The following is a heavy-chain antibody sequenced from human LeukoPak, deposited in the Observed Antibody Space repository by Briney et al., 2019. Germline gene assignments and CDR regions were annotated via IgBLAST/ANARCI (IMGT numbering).Heavy chain of an antibody. CDR2: IWYDGSNK. V-gene: IGHV3-33*01. D-gene: IGHD3-10*01. CDR3: ARDNGWVGELPS. CDR1: GFTFSSYG. Sequence: PGRSLRLSCAASGFTFSSYGMHWVRQAPGKGLEWVAVIWYDGSNKYYADSVKGRFTISRDNSKNTLYLQMNSLRAEGTAVYYCARDNGWVGELPSWGQGTLVTVSS. J-gene: IGHJ4*02.